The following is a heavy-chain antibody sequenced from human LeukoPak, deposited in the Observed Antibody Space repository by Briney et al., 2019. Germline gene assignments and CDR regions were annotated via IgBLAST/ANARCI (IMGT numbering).Heavy chain of an antibody. V-gene: IGHV1-8*03. CDR1: GYTFTSYD. J-gene: IGHJ4*02. Sequence: ASVKVSCKASGYTFTSYDINWVRQATGQGLEWMGWMNPNSGNTGYAQKFQGRVTITRNTSISTAYMELSSLRSEDTAVYYCASLWPYVDYYDSSAAPFDYWGQGTLVTVSS. D-gene: IGHD3-22*01. CDR2: MNPNSGNT. CDR3: ASLWPYVDYYDSSAAPFDY.